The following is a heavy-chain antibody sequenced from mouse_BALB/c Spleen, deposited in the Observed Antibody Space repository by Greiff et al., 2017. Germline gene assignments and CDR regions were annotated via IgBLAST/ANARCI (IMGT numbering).Heavy chain of an antibody. V-gene: IGHV1-9*01. J-gene: IGHJ4*01. CDR2: ILPGSGST. CDR3: ARRRDYYGSSYSYYAMDY. Sequence: VQLQQSGAELMKPGASVKISCKATGYTFSSYWIEWVKQRPGHGLEWIGEILPGSGSTNYNEKFKGKATFTADTSSNTAYMQLSSLTSEDSAVYYCARRRDYYGSSYSYYAMDYWGQGTSVTVSS. D-gene: IGHD1-1*01. CDR1: GYTFSSYW.